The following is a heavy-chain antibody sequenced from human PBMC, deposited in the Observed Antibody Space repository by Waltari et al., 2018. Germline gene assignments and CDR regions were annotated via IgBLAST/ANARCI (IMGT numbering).Heavy chain of an antibody. J-gene: IGHJ3*02. CDR3: ARDVEGYCSGDSCYRGAFDI. V-gene: IGHV1-69*15. CDR1: GGTFRTYV. D-gene: IGHD2-15*01. CDR2: IIPVYGAS. Sequence: QVQLVQSGTEVKKSGSSVTVSCKASGGTFRTYVISWVRTAPGQGLGWMGRIIPVYGASKYAQKFQGRVTITADEHTNTVYMALTSLRSDDTATYFCARDVEGYCSGDSCYRGAFDIWGQGTVVTVSS.